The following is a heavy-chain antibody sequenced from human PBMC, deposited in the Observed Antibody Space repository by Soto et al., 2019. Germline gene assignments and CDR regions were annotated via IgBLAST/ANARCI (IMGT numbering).Heavy chain of an antibody. D-gene: IGHD6-13*01. CDR3: ARDGIAAAGSYFDY. Sequence: PGGSLRLSCAASGFTFSSYGMHWVRQAPGKGLEWVAVIWYDGSNKYYADSVKGRFTTSRDNSKNTLYLQMNSLRAEDTAVYYCARDGIAAAGSYFDYWGQGTLVTVSS. J-gene: IGHJ4*02. CDR1: GFTFSSYG. CDR2: IWYDGSNK. V-gene: IGHV3-33*01.